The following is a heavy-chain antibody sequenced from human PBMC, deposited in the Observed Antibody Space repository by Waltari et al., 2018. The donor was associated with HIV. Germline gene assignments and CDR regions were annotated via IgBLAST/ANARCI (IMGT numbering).Heavy chain of an antibody. J-gene: IGHJ6*02. D-gene: IGHD6-13*01. CDR3: AMVSSWYSPNMDV. Sequence: EVQLVQSGGGLLQPGGSLRLSCAASGFTFASYWMHWVRQAPGKGLELVSRINTERSSTTFADSVEGRFTIARDNAKNTLYMQMNSRRVEDTAVYYCAMVSSWYSPNMDVWGQGTTVTVS. V-gene: IGHV3-74*03. CDR1: GFTFASYW. CDR2: INTERSST.